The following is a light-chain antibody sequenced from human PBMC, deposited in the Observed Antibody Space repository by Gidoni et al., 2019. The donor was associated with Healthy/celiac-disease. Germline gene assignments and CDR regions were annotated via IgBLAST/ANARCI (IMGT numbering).Light chain of an antibody. J-gene: IGKJ4*01. CDR2: GAS. Sequence: IVLTQSPRTLSLAPGESAPLPCRPSQSVSSSYLAWYQQKPGQAPRLLIYGASSRATGIPDRFSGSGSGTDFTLTISRLEPEDFAVYYCQQYGSSPPLTFGGGTKVEIK. CDR3: QQYGSSPPLT. V-gene: IGKV3-20*01. CDR1: QSVSSSY.